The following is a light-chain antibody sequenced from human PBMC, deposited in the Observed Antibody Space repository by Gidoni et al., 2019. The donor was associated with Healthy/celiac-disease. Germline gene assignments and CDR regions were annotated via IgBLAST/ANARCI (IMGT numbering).Light chain of an antibody. CDR2: DAS. J-gene: IGKJ4*01. CDR1: QDISNY. Sequence: DIQMTQSPSSLSASVGDRVTITCQASQDISNYLNWYQQKPGKAPKLLIYDASKLETGVPKRFSGSGSGTDFTFTISSLQPEDIATYYCQQYDNLLSLTFGGGTKVEIK. V-gene: IGKV1-33*01. CDR3: QQYDNLLSLT.